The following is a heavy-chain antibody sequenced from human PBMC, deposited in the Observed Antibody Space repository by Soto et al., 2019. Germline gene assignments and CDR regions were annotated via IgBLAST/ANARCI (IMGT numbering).Heavy chain of an antibody. V-gene: IGHV4-59*01. J-gene: IGHJ4*02. D-gene: IGHD6-13*01. Sequence: SETLSLTCTVSGGSTSSYYWSWIRQPPGKGLEWIGYIYYSGSTNYNPSLKSRVTISVDTSKNQFSLKLSSVTAADTAVYYCARGRGIAAAVDYWGQGTLVTVSS. CDR2: IYYSGST. CDR3: ARGRGIAAAVDY. CDR1: GGSTSSYY.